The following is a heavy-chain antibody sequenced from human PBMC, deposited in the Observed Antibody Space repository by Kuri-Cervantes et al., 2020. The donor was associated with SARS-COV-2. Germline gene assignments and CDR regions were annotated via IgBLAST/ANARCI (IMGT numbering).Heavy chain of an antibody. J-gene: IGHJ4*02. CDR1: GGSISSSSYY. Sequence: SETLSLTCTVSGGSISSSSYYWGWIRQPPGKGLEWIGSIYYSGSTNYNPSLKSRVTISVDTSKNQFSLKLSSVTAADTAVYYCARGVIVGELSLFGKNWGQGTLVTVSS. D-gene: IGHD3-16*02. V-gene: IGHV4-39*07. CDR2: IYYSGST. CDR3: ARGVIVGELSLFGKN.